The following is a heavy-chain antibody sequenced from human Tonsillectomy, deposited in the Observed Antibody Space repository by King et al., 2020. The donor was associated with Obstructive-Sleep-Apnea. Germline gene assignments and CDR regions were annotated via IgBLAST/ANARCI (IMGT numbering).Heavy chain of an antibody. J-gene: IGHJ4*02. CDR3: ARAGLDPNFTYCSGGSCYSSFLDY. CDR1: GGSFSDYY. CDR2: INHSGST. V-gene: IGHV4-34*01. Sequence: VQLQQWGAGLLKPSESLSLTCAVYGGSFSDYYWNWIRQPPGKGLEWIGEINHSGSTNYNPSLKSRVTISVDTSKNQFSLKLSSVTAAATAVCYCARAGLDPNFTYCSGGSCYSSFLDYWGQGTLVTVSS. D-gene: IGHD2-15*01.